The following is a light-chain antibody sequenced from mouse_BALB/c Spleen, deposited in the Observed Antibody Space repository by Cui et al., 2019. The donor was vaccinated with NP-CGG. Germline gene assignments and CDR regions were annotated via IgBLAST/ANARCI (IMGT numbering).Light chain of an antibody. J-gene: IGLJ1*01. Sequence: QAVVTQESALTTSPGETVTLTCRSSIGAVTTSNYANWVQEKPDHLFTGLIGGTNNRVPGVPARFSGSLIGDKAALTITGAQTEDEKIYFCALWYSNHWVFGGGTKLTVL. CDR1: IGAVTTSNY. CDR2: GTN. CDR3: ALWYSNHWV. V-gene: IGLV1*01.